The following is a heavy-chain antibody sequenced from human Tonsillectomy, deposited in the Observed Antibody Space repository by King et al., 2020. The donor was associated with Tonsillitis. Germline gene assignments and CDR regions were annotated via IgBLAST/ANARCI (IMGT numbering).Heavy chain of an antibody. CDR2: ISWNSGSI. V-gene: IGHV3-9*01. J-gene: IGHJ6*02. CDR3: AKDSGYGAYEFYDCYGIDV. CDR1: GFTFDDYA. Sequence: VQLVESGGGLVQPGRSLRLSCAASGFTFDDYAMNWVRQAPGKGLEWVSGISWNSGSIGYADSVKGRFTISRDNAKNSLYLQMNSLRAEDTALYYCAKDSGYGAYEFYDCYGIDVWGQGTTLTDSS. D-gene: IGHD4-17*01.